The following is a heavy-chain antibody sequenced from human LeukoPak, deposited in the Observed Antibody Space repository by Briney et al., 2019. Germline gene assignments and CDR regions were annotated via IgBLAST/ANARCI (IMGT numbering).Heavy chain of an antibody. CDR1: GGSISSYY. V-gene: IGHV4-4*07. D-gene: IGHD2-21*02. Sequence: PSETLSLTCTVSGGSISSYYWSWIRQPAGKGLEWIGRIYASGSINYNPSLKSRVTMSVDTSKNQLSLKLTSVTAADTAVYYCVTVTDPRYNYFDPWGQGTLVTVSS. CDR3: VTVTDPRYNYFDP. J-gene: IGHJ5*02. CDR2: IYASGSI.